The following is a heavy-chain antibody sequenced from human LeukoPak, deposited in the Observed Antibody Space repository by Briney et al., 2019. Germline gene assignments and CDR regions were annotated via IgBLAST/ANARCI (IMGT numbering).Heavy chain of an antibody. CDR1: GYTFTSYD. CDR3: AREIAAASHIDY. CDR2: MNPSSGNT. V-gene: IGHV1-8*01. D-gene: IGHD6-13*01. Sequence: ASVKVSCKASGYTFTSYDINWVRQATGQGLEWMGWMNPSSGNTGYAQKFQGRVTMTRNTSISTAYMELSSLRSEDTAVYYCAREIAAASHIDYWGQGTLVTVSS. J-gene: IGHJ4*02.